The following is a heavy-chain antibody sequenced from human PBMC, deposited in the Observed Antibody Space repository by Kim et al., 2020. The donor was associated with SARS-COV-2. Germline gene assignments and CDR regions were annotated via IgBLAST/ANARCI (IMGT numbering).Heavy chain of an antibody. CDR3: AKNRDGYTEY. CDR2: A. D-gene: IGHD5-12*01. J-gene: IGHJ4*02. Sequence: ATDADPLKGRLTIARDTAKHTLYLQMRSLRAEDTAVYYCAKNRDGYTEYWGQGTLVTVSS. V-gene: IGHV3-23*01.